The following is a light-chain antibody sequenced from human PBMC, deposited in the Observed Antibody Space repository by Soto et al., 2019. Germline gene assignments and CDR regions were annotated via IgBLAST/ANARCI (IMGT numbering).Light chain of an antibody. V-gene: IGKV2-28*01. CDR2: FGS. CDR1: QSLLHSSGHNC. Sequence: DIVMTQSPLSLPVTPGEPASISCRSSQSLLHSSGHNCLDWYLQKPGQSPQLLIYFGSNRASGVADRVSGSGSGTDFTLKISRVEAEDVGLYYCMQTPQTPLTFGGGTKVEIK. J-gene: IGKJ4*01. CDR3: MQTPQTPLT.